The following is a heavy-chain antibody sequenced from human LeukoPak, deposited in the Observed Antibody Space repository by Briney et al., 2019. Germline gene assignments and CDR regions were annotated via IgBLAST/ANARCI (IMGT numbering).Heavy chain of an antibody. Sequence: PSETLSLTCTVSGGSISSYYWSWIRQPPGKGLEWIGYMYYSGSTNYNPSTNYNPSLKSRVTISVDTSKNQFSLKLSSVTAADTAVYYCARDSGTTGEVKFDPWGQGTLVTVSS. CDR1: GGSISSYY. V-gene: IGHV4-59*13. D-gene: IGHD3-10*01. J-gene: IGHJ5*02. CDR3: ARDSGTTGEVKFDP. CDR2: MYYSGST.